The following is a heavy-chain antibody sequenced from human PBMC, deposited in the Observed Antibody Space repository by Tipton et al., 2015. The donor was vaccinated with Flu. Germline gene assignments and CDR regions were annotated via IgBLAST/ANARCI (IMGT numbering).Heavy chain of an antibody. CDR1: GVSISNKY. V-gene: IGHV3-53*05. Sequence: SLRLSCAASGVSISNKYMSWVRQAPGQGLEWVSVIYNAGSTYYTDSVKGRFTISRDNSRNTLYLQMDSLRVDDTATYYCVKPLQEAQGAFAIWGLGTMVTVSS. CDR2: IYNAGST. CDR3: VKPLQEAQGAFAI. J-gene: IGHJ3*02.